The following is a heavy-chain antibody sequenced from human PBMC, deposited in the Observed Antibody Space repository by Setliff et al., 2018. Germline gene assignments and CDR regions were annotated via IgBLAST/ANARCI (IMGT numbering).Heavy chain of an antibody. CDR2: ISPDSYYI. V-gene: IGHV3-21*03. CDR1: GFSVSNDF. J-gene: IGHJ3*02. CDR3: ARSPANGGHDAFDI. Sequence: GGSLRLSCVVSGFSVSNDFMGWVRQAPGKGLEWVSSISPDSYYIYYADSIKGRFTISRDNAKSSLYLQMNSLRAEDTAVFYCARSPANGGHDAFDIWGQGTMVTVSS. D-gene: IGHD6-25*01.